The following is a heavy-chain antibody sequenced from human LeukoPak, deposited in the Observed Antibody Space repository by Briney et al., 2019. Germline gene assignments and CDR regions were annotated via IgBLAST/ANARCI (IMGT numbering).Heavy chain of an antibody. CDR3: ARIDAVAATPTSFDY. J-gene: IGHJ4*02. V-gene: IGHV4-59*01. D-gene: IGHD6-19*01. CDR1: GGSISIFY. CDR2: IYYSGTT. Sequence: SETLSLTCTVSGGSISIFYWSWIRQPPGKGLEWIGDIYYSGTTNYNPSLKSRLTISLDTSKNQFSLRLTSVTAADTAVYYCARIDAVAATPTSFDYWGQGTLVTVSS.